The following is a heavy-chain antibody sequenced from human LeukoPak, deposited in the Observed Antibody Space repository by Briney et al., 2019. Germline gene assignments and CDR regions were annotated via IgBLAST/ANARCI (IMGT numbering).Heavy chain of an antibody. CDR2: IKRDGSVK. CDR1: GFMFSTYW. J-gene: IGHJ6*03. CDR3: ARYVSMGAMTTYYYYYMDV. V-gene: IGHV3-7*01. Sequence: GGSLRLSCAASGFMFSTYWMTWVRQAPGKGLEWVANIKRDGSVKNYVDSVKGRFTISRDNAKNSLYLQMSSLRAEDTAVYYCARYVSMGAMTTYYYYYMDVWGKGTTVTVSS. D-gene: IGHD3-16*01.